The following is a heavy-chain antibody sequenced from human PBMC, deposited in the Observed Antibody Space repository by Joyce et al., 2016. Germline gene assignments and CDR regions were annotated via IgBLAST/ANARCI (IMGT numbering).Heavy chain of an antibody. D-gene: IGHD3-16*01. V-gene: IGHV1-3*01. CDR3: ARRYDGSAYGLLDY. CDR1: GYTFDSYP. Sequence: VQFVQSGTEVQKPGASVKISCRASGYTFDSYPIHWLRQAPGQRLEWMGWINSGNGNTKYSQKFQGKVTITRDTSARTTYMELSSLTSEDTAFYYCARRYDGSAYGLLDYWGQGTLVIVSS. J-gene: IGHJ4*02. CDR2: INSGNGNT.